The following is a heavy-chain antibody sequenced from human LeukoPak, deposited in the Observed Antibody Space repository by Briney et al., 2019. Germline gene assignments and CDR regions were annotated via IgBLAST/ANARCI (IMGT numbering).Heavy chain of an antibody. CDR1: GYTFTSYG. Sequence: ASVKVSCKASGYTFTSYGISWVRQAPGQGLEWMGWISPYNGNTNYARKLQGRVMMTTDTSTSTAYMEVRNLRSDDTAVYYCARVSGSRNPHSNYYYYYMDVWGEGTTVVVSS. V-gene: IGHV1-18*01. CDR2: ISPYNGNT. CDR3: ARVSGSRNPHSNYYYYYMDV. D-gene: IGHD3-10*01. J-gene: IGHJ6*03.